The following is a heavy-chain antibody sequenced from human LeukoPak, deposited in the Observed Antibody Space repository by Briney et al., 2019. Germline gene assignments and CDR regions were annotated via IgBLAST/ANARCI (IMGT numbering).Heavy chain of an antibody. Sequence: SSETLSLICSVSGGSISSYYWSWIRQPPGKGLEWIWYIYYSGSTNYNPSLKSRVTMSVDTSKNQFSLKVNSVTAADTALYYCARVSGDGYNYFRYWGQGTLVTVSS. J-gene: IGHJ4*02. CDR1: GGSISSYY. CDR3: ARVSGDGYNYFRY. V-gene: IGHV4-59*01. CDR2: IYYSGST. D-gene: IGHD5-24*01.